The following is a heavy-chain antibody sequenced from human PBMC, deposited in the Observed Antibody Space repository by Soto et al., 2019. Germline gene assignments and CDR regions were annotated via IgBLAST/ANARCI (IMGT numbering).Heavy chain of an antibody. CDR3: AKGGSSSARYFDY. CDR1: GFTFSGYG. Sequence: QVQVVESGGGVVQPGRSLRLSCAASGFTFSGYGMHWVRQAPGKGLEWVAVISYDGSNQYYADYVKGRFTISRDNSKSTLYLQMNSLRAEDSAVYYCAKGGSSSARYFDYWGQGTLVTVSS. V-gene: IGHV3-30*18. CDR2: ISYDGSNQ. J-gene: IGHJ4*02. D-gene: IGHD6-6*01.